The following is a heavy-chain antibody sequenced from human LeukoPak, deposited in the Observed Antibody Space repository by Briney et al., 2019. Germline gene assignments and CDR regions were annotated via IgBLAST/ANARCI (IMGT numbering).Heavy chain of an antibody. CDR2: ISDSGGST. J-gene: IGHJ4*02. CDR3: AKHASGWYGNHFDY. CDR1: GFTFSSFA. V-gene: IGHV3-23*01. D-gene: IGHD6-19*01. Sequence: GGSLRLSCAASGFTFSSFAMSWVRQAPGKGLEWVSAISDSGGSTYYADSVKGRFTIPRDNSKNTLYLQMNSLRAEGTAVYYCAKHASGWYGNHFDYWGQGTLVTVSS.